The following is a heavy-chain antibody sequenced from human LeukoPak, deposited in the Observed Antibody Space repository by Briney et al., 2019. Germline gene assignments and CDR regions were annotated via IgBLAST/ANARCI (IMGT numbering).Heavy chain of an antibody. CDR2: IYHSGST. CDR1: GYSISSGYY. J-gene: IGHJ2*01. Sequence: SETLSLTCTVSGYSISSGYYWGWIRQPPGKGLEWIGSIYHSGSTYYNPSLKSRVTISVDTSKNQFSLKLSSVTAADTAVYYCARVEVVVAADYWYFDLWGRGTLVTVSS. D-gene: IGHD2-15*01. V-gene: IGHV4-38-2*02. CDR3: ARVEVVVAADYWYFDL.